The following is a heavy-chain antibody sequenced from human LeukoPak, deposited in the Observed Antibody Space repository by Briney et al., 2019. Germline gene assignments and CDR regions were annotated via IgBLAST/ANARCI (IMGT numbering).Heavy chain of an antibody. Sequence: ISGSGGSTYYADSVKGRFTISRDNSKNTLYLQMNSLRAEDTAVYYCAKGGGDGYNYFDYWGQGTLVTVSS. J-gene: IGHJ4*02. D-gene: IGHD5-24*01. V-gene: IGHV3-23*01. CDR3: AKGGGDGYNYFDY. CDR2: ISGSGGST.